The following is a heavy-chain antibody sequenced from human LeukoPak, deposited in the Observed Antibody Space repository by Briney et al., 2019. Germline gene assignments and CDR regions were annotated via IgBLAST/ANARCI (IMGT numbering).Heavy chain of an antibody. CDR1: GFTFSSYS. Sequence: GGSLRLSCAASGFTFSSYSMNWVRQAPGKGLEWVSSISSSSSYIYYADSVKGRFTISRDNAKNSLYLQMNSLRAEDTAVYYCARARGEWPVVFDYWGQGTLVTVSS. V-gene: IGHV3-21*01. J-gene: IGHJ4*02. D-gene: IGHD6-19*01. CDR2: ISSSSSYI. CDR3: ARARGEWPVVFDY.